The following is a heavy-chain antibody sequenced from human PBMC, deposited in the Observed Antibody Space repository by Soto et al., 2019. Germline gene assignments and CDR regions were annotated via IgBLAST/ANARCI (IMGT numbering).Heavy chain of an antibody. CDR3: ARTHFLGTYAFDI. V-gene: IGHV4-59*01. Sequence: SETLSLTCTVSGGSISSYYWSWIRQPPGKGLAWIGYIYYSGSTNYNPSLKSRVTISVDTSKNQLSLKLSSVTAADTAVYYCARTHFLGTYAFDIWGQGTMVTVSS. CDR2: IYYSGST. D-gene: IGHD3-3*02. CDR1: GGSISSYY. J-gene: IGHJ3*02.